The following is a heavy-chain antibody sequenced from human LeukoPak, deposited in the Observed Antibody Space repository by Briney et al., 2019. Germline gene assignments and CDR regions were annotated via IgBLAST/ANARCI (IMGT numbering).Heavy chain of an antibody. CDR2: ISSSGSTI. CDR1: GFTFSDYY. J-gene: IGHJ4*02. V-gene: IGHV3-11*04. CDR3: ARDRGSYAIPYYFDY. D-gene: IGHD1-26*01. Sequence: GGSLRLSCAASGFTFSDYYMSWIRQAPGKGLEWVSYISSSGSTIYYADSAKGQFTIPRENAKHSLYLQMNSLRAEDTAVYYCARDRGSYAIPYYFDYWGQGTLVTVSS.